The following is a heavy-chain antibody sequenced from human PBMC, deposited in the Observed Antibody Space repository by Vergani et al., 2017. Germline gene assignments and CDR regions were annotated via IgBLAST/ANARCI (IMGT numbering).Heavy chain of an antibody. V-gene: IGHV3-13*01. J-gene: IGHJ4*02. CDR1: GFTFSTYD. CDR3: ARRDSSSPALDY. Sequence: EVQLLESGGGLVQPGGSLRLSCAASGFTFSTYDMHWVRQATGKGLEWVSAIGTAGDTYYPGSVKGRFTISRENAKNSLYLQMNGLRAGDTAVYYCARRDSSSPALDYWGQGTLVTVSS. CDR2: IGTAGDT. D-gene: IGHD6-6*01.